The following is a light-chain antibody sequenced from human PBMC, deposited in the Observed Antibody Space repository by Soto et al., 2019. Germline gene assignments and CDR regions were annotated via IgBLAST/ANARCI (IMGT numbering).Light chain of an antibody. CDR2: VKSDGSH. CDR1: SGHSSYA. V-gene: IGLV4-69*01. CDR3: QTWGAGHVV. Sequence: QAVVTQSPSASASPGASVKLTCTLSSGHSSYAIAWHQQQPEKGPRYLKKVKSDGSHTKGDGIPDRFSGSSSGAERYLTISSLQSEDEADYYCQTWGAGHVVFGGGTKVTVL. J-gene: IGLJ2*01.